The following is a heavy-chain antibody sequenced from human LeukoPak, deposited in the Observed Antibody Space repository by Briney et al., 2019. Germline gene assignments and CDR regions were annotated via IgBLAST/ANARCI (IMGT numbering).Heavy chain of an antibody. Sequence: GGSLRISCAASGFTFSSYSMSWVRQAPGKGLEWVANIKQDGSEKYYVDSVKGRFTISRDNAKNSLYLQMNSLRAEDTAVYYCARGVFSSGYYYGMDVWGQGTTVTVSS. D-gene: IGHD6-25*01. CDR3: ARGVFSSGYYYGMDV. CDR2: IKQDGSEK. CDR1: GFTFSSYS. J-gene: IGHJ6*02. V-gene: IGHV3-7*01.